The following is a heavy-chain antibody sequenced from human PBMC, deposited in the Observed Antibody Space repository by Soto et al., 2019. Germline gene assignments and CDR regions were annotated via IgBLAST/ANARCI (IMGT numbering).Heavy chain of an antibody. V-gene: IGHV3-23*01. Sequence: GGSLRLSCAASGFTFSSYAMSWVRQAPGKGLDWVSTITGDGLTTYDADSVKGRFTISRDNSKNTLFLQMNSLRADDTAVYYCAKDQASGQGSFDSWGQGTLVTVSS. CDR3: AKDQASGQGSFDS. J-gene: IGHJ4*02. CDR1: GFTFSSYA. CDR2: ITGDGLTT.